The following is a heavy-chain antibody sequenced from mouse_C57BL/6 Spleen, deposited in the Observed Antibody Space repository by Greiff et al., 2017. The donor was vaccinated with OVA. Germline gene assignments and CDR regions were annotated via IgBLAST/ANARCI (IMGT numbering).Heavy chain of an antibody. Sequence: KLQQSGAELVRPGTSVKVSCKASGYAFTNYLIEWVKQRPGQGLEWIGVINPGSGGTNYNEKFKGKATLTADKSSSTAYMQLSSLTSEDSAVYFCARSYYGSSYDYWGQGTTLTVSS. J-gene: IGHJ2*01. CDR3: ARSYYGSSYDY. D-gene: IGHD1-1*01. CDR1: GYAFTNYL. V-gene: IGHV1-54*01. CDR2: INPGSGGT.